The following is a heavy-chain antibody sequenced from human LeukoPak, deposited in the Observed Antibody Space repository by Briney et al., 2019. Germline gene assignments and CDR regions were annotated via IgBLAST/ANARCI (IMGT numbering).Heavy chain of an antibody. Sequence: KPSETLSLTCTVSGGSISSCYWSWIRQPPGKGLEWIGYIYYSGSTNYNPSLKSRVTISVDTTKNQFSLKLSSVTAADTAVYYCARECSSTSCSYYFDYWGQGTLVTVSS. CDR3: ARECSSTSCSYYFDY. J-gene: IGHJ4*02. CDR1: GGSISSCY. V-gene: IGHV4-59*01. D-gene: IGHD2-2*01. CDR2: IYYSGST.